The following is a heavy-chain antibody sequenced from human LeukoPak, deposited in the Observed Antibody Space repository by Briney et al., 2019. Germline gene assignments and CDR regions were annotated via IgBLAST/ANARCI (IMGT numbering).Heavy chain of an antibody. J-gene: IGHJ4*02. CDR3: ATLGEYYDSSGYYYN. CDR1: GGSFSGYY. D-gene: IGHD3-22*01. Sequence: SETLSLTCGVYGGSFSGYYWSWIRQPPGKGLEWIGEINHSGSTYYNPSLKSRVTISVDTSKNQFSLKLTSVNAADTAVYYCATLGEYYDSSGYYYNWGQGTLVTVSS. V-gene: IGHV4-34*01. CDR2: INHSGST.